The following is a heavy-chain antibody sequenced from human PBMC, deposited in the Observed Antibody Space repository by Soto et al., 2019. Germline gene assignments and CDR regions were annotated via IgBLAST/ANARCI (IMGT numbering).Heavy chain of an antibody. CDR1: GGTFSSYA. CDR3: ARFPVEMATISRSEGSYYFDY. D-gene: IGHD5-12*01. CDR2: IIPIFGTA. Sequence: ASVKVSCKASGGTFSSYAISWVRQAPGQGLEWMGGIIPIFGTANYAQKFQGRVTITVDESTSTAYMELSSLRSEDTAVYYCARFPVEMATISRSEGSYYFDYWGQGTLVTVSS. V-gene: IGHV1-69*13. J-gene: IGHJ4*02.